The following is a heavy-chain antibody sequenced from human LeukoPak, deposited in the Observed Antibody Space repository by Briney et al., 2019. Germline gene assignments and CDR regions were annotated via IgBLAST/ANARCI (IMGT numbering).Heavy chain of an antibody. J-gene: IGHJ4*02. Sequence: PSETLSLTCTVSGGSISSSSYYWGGIRQPPGKGLEWIGSIYYRGSTYYNPSLKSRVTISVNTSKNQFSLKLSSMTAADTAVYYCARHTRVTATIDYWGQGTLVTVSS. D-gene: IGHD4-23*01. V-gene: IGHV4-39*01. CDR3: ARHTRVTATIDY. CDR2: IYYRGST. CDR1: GGSISSSSYY.